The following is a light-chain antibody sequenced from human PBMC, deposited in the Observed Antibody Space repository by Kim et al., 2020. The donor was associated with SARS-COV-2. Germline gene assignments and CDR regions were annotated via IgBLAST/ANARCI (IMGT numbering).Light chain of an antibody. Sequence: VSPRPTASITCSGDKLGDTYACWYQQKPGQSPVLVNYQDSKRPSGIPARFSGANSANTATLTISGTQAMDDADYYCQAWDSSTYVFGTGTKVTVL. J-gene: IGLJ1*01. CDR3: QAWDSSTYV. CDR2: QDS. V-gene: IGLV3-1*01. CDR1: KLGDTY.